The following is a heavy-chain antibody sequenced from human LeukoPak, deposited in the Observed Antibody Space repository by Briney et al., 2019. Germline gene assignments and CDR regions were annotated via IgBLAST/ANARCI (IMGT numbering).Heavy chain of an antibody. CDR3: ARDTVTAIDY. V-gene: IGHV3-48*04. CDR1: GFTFNNYG. CDR2: ISSSGSTI. J-gene: IGHJ4*02. Sequence: PGGSLRLSCAASGFTFNNYGMSWVRQAPGKGLEWVSYISSSGSTIYYADSVKGRFTTSRDNAKNSLYLQMNSLRAEDTAVYYCARDTVTAIDYWGQGTLVTVSS. D-gene: IGHD2-21*02.